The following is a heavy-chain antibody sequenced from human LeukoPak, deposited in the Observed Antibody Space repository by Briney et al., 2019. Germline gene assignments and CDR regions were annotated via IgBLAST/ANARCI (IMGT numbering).Heavy chain of an antibody. CDR2: LSGSGGST. CDR1: GFTFSNYG. CDR3: TRHKIDDSSGLQD. V-gene: IGHV3-23*01. D-gene: IGHD3-22*01. J-gene: IGHJ4*02. Sequence: GGTLRLSCAASGFTFSNYGMSWVRQAPGKGLEWVSALSGSGGSTYYADSVKGRFTISRDNSKNTLYLQMNSLRAEDTAVYYCTRHKIDDSSGLQDWGQGTLVTVSS.